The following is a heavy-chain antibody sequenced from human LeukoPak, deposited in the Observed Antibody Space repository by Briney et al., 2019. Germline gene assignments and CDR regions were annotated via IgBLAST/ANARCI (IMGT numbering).Heavy chain of an antibody. J-gene: IGHJ6*02. V-gene: IGHV3-23*01. D-gene: IGHD6-13*01. CDR1: GFTFSSYA. Sequence: GGSLRLSCAASGFTFSSYAMSWVRRAPGKGLEWVSAISGSGGSTYYADSVKGRFTISRDNSKNTLYLQMNSLRAEDTAVYYCAKGIAAAGTAYYYGMDVWGQGTTVTVSS. CDR3: AKGIAAAGTAYYYGMDV. CDR2: ISGSGGST.